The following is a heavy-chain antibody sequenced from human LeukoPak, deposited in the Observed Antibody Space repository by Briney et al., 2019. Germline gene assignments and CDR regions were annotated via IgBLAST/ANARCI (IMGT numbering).Heavy chain of an antibody. CDR2: IYYSGST. CDR1: GGSISSYY. CDR3: ARVRGSGWVDY. Sequence: PSETLSLTCTVSGGSISSYYWSWIRQPPGKGLEWIGYIYYSGSTNYNPSLMSRVTISVDTSKNQFSLKLSSVTAADTAVYYCARVRGSGWVDYWGQGTLVTVSS. D-gene: IGHD6-19*01. J-gene: IGHJ4*02. V-gene: IGHV4-59*01.